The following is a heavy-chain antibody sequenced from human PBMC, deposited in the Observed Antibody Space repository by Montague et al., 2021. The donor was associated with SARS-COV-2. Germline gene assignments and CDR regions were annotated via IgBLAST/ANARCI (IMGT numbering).Heavy chain of an antibody. Sequence: SETLSLTCTVSNDSINNTSREWIRQAQAQGLEWVGHGYNSGTTGYNPSLRSRITISMDTYRNQFSLKLKSVTTADTAIYYCETDDEPDRSADFDYWGRGILVTVSS. D-gene: IGHD1-14*01. V-gene: IGHV4-59*13. J-gene: IGHJ4*02. CDR3: ETDDEPDRSADFDY. CDR1: NDSINNTS. CDR2: GYNSGTT.